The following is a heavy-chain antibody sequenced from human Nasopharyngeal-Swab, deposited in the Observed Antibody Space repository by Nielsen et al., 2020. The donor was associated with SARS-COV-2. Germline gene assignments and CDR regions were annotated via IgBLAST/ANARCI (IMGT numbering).Heavy chain of an antibody. CDR3: ARDVHDFWSGYYGYYYYYYMDV. CDR2: ISSNGGST. Sequence: GESLKISCAASGFTFSSYAMHWVRQAPGKGLEYVSAISSNGGSTYYANSVKGRFTISRDNSKNTLYLQMGSLRAEDMAVYYCARDVHDFWSGYYGYYYYYYMDVWGKWTTVTVS. J-gene: IGHJ6*03. CDR1: GFTFSSYA. D-gene: IGHD3-3*01. V-gene: IGHV3-64*01.